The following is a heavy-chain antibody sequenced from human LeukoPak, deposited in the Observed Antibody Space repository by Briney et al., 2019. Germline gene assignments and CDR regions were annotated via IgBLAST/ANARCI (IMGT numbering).Heavy chain of an antibody. D-gene: IGHD5-18*01. CDR1: GYTFTGYY. Sequence: ASVKVSCKASGYTFTGYYMHWVRQAPGQGLEWMGWINPNSGGTNYAQKFQGRVTMTRNTSISTAYMELSSLRSEDTAVYYCARPFTAMVEESAFDIWGQGTMVTVSS. CDR2: INPNSGGT. J-gene: IGHJ3*02. V-gene: IGHV1-2*02. CDR3: ARPFTAMVEESAFDI.